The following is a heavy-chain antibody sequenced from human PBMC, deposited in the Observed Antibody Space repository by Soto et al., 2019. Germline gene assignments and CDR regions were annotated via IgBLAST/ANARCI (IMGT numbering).Heavy chain of an antibody. CDR2: ISGSGGST. CDR1: GFTFRSYA. Sequence: GGSLRLSCAASGFTFRSYAMSLVRQAPGKGLEWVSAISGSGGSTYYADSVKGRFTISRDNSKNTLYLQMNSLRAEDTAVYYCAKDLFGGNSGWFDPWGQGTLVTVSS. D-gene: IGHD2-21*02. J-gene: IGHJ5*02. CDR3: AKDLFGGNSGWFDP. V-gene: IGHV3-23*01.